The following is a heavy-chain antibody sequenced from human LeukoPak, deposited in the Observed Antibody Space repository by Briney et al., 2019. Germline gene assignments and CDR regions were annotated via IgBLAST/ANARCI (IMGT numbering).Heavy chain of an antibody. D-gene: IGHD3-9*01. V-gene: IGHV1-69*05. CDR1: GGTFTSYY. J-gene: IGHJ2*01. CDR3: ARDYYDILTGYFTYWYFDL. Sequence: SVKVSCKASGGTFTSYYMHWVRQAPGQGLEWMGGIIPIFGTANYAQKFQGRVTITTDESTSTAYMELSSLRSEDTAVYYCARDYYDILTGYFTYWYFDLWGRGTLVTVSS. CDR2: IIPIFGTA.